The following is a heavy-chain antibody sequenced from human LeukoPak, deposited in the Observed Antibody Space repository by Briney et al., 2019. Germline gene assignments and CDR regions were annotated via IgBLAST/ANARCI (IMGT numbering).Heavy chain of an antibody. Sequence: SETLSLTCTVSGYSISSGYYWGWIRQPPGKGLEWIGSIYHSGSTYYNPSLKSRVAISVDTSKNQFSLKLSSVTAADTAVYYCARGGIAARLIDYWGQGTLVTVSS. CDR1: GYSISSGYY. D-gene: IGHD6-6*01. J-gene: IGHJ4*02. V-gene: IGHV4-38-2*02. CDR2: IYHSGST. CDR3: ARGGIAARLIDY.